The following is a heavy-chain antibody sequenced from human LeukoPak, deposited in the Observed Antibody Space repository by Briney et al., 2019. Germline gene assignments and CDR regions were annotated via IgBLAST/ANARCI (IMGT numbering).Heavy chain of an antibody. CDR2: INHSGIT. CDR3: ARERASNNYDNWLDP. V-gene: IGHV4-34*01. Sequence: SETLSLTCAVYGDSFNSYYWSWIRQPPGKGLEWIGEINHSGITNYNPSLKSRATISVDTSTNHFFLRLSPVTAADTAVYYCARERASNNYDNWLDPWGQGILVTVSS. D-gene: IGHD4-11*01. J-gene: IGHJ5*02. CDR1: GDSFNSYY.